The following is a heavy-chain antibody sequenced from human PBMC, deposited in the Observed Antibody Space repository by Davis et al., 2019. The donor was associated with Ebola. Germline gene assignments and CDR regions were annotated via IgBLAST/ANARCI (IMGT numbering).Heavy chain of an antibody. Sequence: ASVKVSCKASGYSFTNFGISWVRQAPGQGLEWMGWLSTHNDNRRSAQNLQDRVTMTTDTSTNTAYMELRGLRSDDTAVYYCARALSRYQLLSDYYGMDVWGQGTAVTVSS. J-gene: IGHJ6*02. CDR3: ARALSRYQLLSDYYGMDV. D-gene: IGHD2-2*01. V-gene: IGHV1-18*01. CDR1: GYSFTNFG. CDR2: LSTHNDNR.